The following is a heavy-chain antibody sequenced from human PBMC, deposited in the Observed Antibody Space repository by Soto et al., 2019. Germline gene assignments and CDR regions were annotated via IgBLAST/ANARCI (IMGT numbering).Heavy chain of an antibody. D-gene: IGHD3-3*01. V-gene: IGHV1-46*01. CDR1: GDTFTSYY. CDR3: ARSSGGNFGIIIEGSNWFDP. CDR2: INPHGGST. Sequence: QVQLVQSGAEVKRPGASVKVSCKAPGDTFTSYYLNWVRQAPGQGLEWMGVINPHGGSTKYAQKFQGRITMTRDTSRSTLYMELSSLRSDDTAIYYCARSSGGNFGIIIEGSNWFDPWGQGTLVTVSS. J-gene: IGHJ5*02.